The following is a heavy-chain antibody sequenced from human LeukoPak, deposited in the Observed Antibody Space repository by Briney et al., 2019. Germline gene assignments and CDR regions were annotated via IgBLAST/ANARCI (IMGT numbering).Heavy chain of an antibody. V-gene: IGHV5-51*01. Sequence: GESLKISCEGSGYSFTSYWIGWVRQMPGKGLEWMGIIYPGDSDTRYSPSFQGQVTISADKSTSTAYLQWSSLKASDTAVYYCARRTLNWNDVGWFDPWGQGTLVTVSS. CDR2: IYPGDSDT. D-gene: IGHD1-1*01. J-gene: IGHJ5*02. CDR3: ARRTLNWNDVGWFDP. CDR1: GYSFTSYW.